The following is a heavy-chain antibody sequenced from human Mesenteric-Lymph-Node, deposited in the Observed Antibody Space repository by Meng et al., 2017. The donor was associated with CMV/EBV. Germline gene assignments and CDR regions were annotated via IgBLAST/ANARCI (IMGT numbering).Heavy chain of an antibody. V-gene: IGHV4-59*01. Sequence: LRLSCTVSGGSINSSYWSWIRQPPGKGLEWIGYMDYSGSTNYNPSLKSRVTISADTSKNQLSLRLTSVTAADTAVYYCASGGSWFDPWGQGTLVTVSS. CDR3: ASGGSWFDP. CDR1: GGSINSSY. D-gene: IGHD3-10*01. J-gene: IGHJ5*02. CDR2: MDYSGST.